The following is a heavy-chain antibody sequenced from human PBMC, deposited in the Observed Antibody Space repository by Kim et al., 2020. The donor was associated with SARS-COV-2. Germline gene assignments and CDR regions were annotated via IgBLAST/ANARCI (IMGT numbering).Heavy chain of an antibody. CDR2: IWYDGSNK. D-gene: IGHD3-10*01. V-gene: IGHV3-33*01. CDR3: ARDPLDYYGSGSYYNAPSDAFDI. CDR1: GFTFSSYG. J-gene: IGHJ3*02. Sequence: GGSLRLSCAASGFTFSSYGMHWVRQAPGKGLEWVAVIWYDGSNKYYADSVKGRFTISRDNSKNTLYLQMNSLRAEDTAVYYCARDPLDYYGSGSYYNAPSDAFDIWGQGTMVTVSS.